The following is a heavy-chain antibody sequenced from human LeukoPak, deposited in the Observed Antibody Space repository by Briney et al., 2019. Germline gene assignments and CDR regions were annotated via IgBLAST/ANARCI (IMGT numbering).Heavy chain of an antibody. CDR2: IGSSGDS. V-gene: IGHV3-23*01. CDR1: GFTFSSYA. CDR3: AKESAAVGIPYFDS. D-gene: IGHD6-25*01. Sequence: GGSLRLSCAASGFTFSSYAMGWVRQAPGERPEWVSGIGSSGDSYYADSVKGRFTISRDNSRNTLSLQMNSLRVEDTAVYYCAKESAAVGIPYFDSWGQGTLVTVPS. J-gene: IGHJ4*02.